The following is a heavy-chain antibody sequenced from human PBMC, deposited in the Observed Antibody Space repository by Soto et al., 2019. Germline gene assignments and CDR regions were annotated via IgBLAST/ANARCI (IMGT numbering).Heavy chain of an antibody. CDR1: GGSISSYY. D-gene: IGHD3-3*01. Sequence: SETLSLTCTVSGGSISSYYWSWIRQPPGKGLEWIGYIYYSGSTNYNPSLKSRVTISVDTSKNQFSLKLSSVTAADTAVYYRARVFRSNYDFWSGSRPNDAFDIWGQGTMVTVSS. CDR2: IYYSGST. J-gene: IGHJ3*02. CDR3: ARVFRSNYDFWSGSRPNDAFDI. V-gene: IGHV4-59*01.